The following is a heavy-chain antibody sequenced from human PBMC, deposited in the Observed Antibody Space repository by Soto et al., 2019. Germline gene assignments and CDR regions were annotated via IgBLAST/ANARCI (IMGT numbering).Heavy chain of an antibody. J-gene: IGHJ5*02. CDR2: INYNSDSI. Sequence: GGSLRLSCAASGFTFSIYSMNWLRQAPGKGLEWVSTINYNSDSIFYADSVQGRFTISRDNAKNFVYLQMDSLGAEDTAVYYCARDSCPNGVCPCGGFDPWGQGTLVTVSS. V-gene: IGHV3-21*01. D-gene: IGHD2-8*01. CDR1: GFTFSIYS. CDR3: ARDSCPNGVCPCGGFDP.